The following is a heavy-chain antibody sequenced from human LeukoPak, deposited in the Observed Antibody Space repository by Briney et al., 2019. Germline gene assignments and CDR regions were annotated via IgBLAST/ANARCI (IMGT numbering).Heavy chain of an antibody. CDR3: ARDRESSSWYSLTGDWFDP. V-gene: IGHV3-33*01. Sequence: GGSLRLSCAASGFTFSGYGMHWVRQAPGKGLEWVAVIWYDGSNKYYADSVKGRFTISRDNSKDTLYLQMNSLRAEDTAVYYCARDRESSSWYSLTGDWFDPWGQGTLVTVSS. J-gene: IGHJ5*02. CDR2: IWYDGSNK. CDR1: GFTFSGYG. D-gene: IGHD6-13*01.